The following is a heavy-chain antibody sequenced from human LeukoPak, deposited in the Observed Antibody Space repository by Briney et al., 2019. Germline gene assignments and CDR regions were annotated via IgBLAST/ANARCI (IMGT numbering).Heavy chain of an antibody. CDR1: GYTFASYD. CDR3: ARGDRVRGGGTADF. D-gene: IGHD3-10*02. Sequence: VASVKVSCKASGYTFASYDINWVRQATGHGLEWMGWVNPNSNFAGYAQKFQGRLNITRDTSIRTVYMELSSLRSEDTAVYYCARGDRVRGGGTADFWGQGTLVTVSS. V-gene: IGHV1-8*03. J-gene: IGHJ1*01. CDR2: VNPNSNFA.